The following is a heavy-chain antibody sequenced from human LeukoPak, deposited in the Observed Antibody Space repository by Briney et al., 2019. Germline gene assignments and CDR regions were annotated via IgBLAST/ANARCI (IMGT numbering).Heavy chain of an antibody. J-gene: IGHJ4*02. CDR1: GFTFSSYE. CDR3: ARTRDGPFDY. V-gene: IGHV3-48*03. CDR2: ISSIGSSI. Sequence: GGSLRLSCAASGFTFSSYEMNWVRQAPGKGLEWLLHISSIGSSIHYADSVKGRFTISRDNAKNSLYLQMNSLRAEDTAVYYCARTRDGPFDYWGQGTLVTVPS. D-gene: IGHD5-24*01.